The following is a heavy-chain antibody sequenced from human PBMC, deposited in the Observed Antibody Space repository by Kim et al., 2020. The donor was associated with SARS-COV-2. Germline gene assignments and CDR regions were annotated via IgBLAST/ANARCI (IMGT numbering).Heavy chain of an antibody. V-gene: IGHV1-18*04. CDR1: GYTFTSYD. Sequence: ASVKVSCKASGYTFTSYDISWMRQAPGQGLEWMGWISAYNGNTNYPQKLQGRVTMTTDTSTSTAYMELRNLRSDDTAVYYCARDRYGSGSQIYYYYGMDVWGPWTTVTVSS. J-gene: IGHJ6*02. CDR2: ISAYNGNT. D-gene: IGHD3-10*01. CDR3: ARDRYGSGSQIYYYYGMDV.